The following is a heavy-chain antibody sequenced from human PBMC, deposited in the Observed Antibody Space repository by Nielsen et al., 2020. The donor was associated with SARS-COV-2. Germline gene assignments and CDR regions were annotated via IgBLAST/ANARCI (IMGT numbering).Heavy chain of an antibody. D-gene: IGHD5-12*01. CDR1: GFTFSSYA. V-gene: IGHV3-23*01. Sequence: GESLKISCAASGFTFSSYAMSWVRQAPGKGLEWVSAISGSGGSTYYADSVKGRFTISRDNSKNTLYLQMNSLKTEDTAVYYCTRGWGYVAVSVDYWGQGTLVTVSS. CDR3: TRGWGYVAVSVDY. CDR2: ISGSGGST. J-gene: IGHJ4*02.